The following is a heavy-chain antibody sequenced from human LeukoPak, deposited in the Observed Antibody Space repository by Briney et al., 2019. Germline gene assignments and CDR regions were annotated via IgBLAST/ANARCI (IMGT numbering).Heavy chain of an antibody. J-gene: IGHJ4*02. CDR3: AREARFALPVVGSGDY. Sequence: SETLSLTCSVSGGSISSSDYYWGWIRQPPGKGLEWIATMFYNGATKSNPSLSSRVTMSIDTSKNQFSLKLRSVTAADTAVYYCAREARFALPVVGSGDYWGQGTLVTVSS. D-gene: IGHD6-19*01. CDR1: GGSISSSDYY. CDR2: MFYNGAT. V-gene: IGHV4-39*07.